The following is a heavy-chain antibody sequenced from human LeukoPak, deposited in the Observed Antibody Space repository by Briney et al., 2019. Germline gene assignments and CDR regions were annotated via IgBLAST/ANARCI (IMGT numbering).Heavy chain of an antibody. CDR2: ISGSGGST. J-gene: IGHJ4*02. Sequence: GGSLRLSCAASGFTFSSYAMSWVRQAPGKGLEWVSAISGSGGSTYYADSVKGRFPISRENSKTPLYLQMNRLRAEDTAVYYCAKDGVRRGYNDYWGQGTLVTVSS. CDR1: GFTFSSYA. V-gene: IGHV3-23*01. CDR3: AKDGVRRGYNDY. D-gene: IGHD5-12*01.